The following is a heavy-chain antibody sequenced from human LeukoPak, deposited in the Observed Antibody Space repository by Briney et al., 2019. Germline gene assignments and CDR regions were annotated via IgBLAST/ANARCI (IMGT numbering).Heavy chain of an antibody. CDR2: ISSSSYI. V-gene: IGHV3-21*01. CDR1: GFIFSSYS. Sequence: GGSLRLSCAASGFIFSSYSMNWVRQAPGKGLEWVSSISSSSYIYYADSVKGRFTISRDNAKNSLYLQMNSLRAEDTAVYYCARFGSGWYYFDHWGQGTLVTVSS. D-gene: IGHD6-19*01. CDR3: ARFGSGWYYFDH. J-gene: IGHJ4*02.